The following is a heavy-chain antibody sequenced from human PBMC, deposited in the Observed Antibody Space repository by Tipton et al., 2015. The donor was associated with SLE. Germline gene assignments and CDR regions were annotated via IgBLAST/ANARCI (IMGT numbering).Heavy chain of an antibody. J-gene: IGHJ6*02. CDR3: QRAAAGSGYYYGMDV. V-gene: IGHV4-4*07. Sequence: TLSLTCTVSGGSISSYYWSWIRQPAGKGLVWIGRIYTSGSTNYNPSLKSRVTMSVDTSKNQFSLKLSSVTAADTAVYYCQRAAAGSGYYYGMDVWGQGTTVTVSS. D-gene: IGHD6-13*01. CDR1: GGSISSYY. CDR2: IYTSGST.